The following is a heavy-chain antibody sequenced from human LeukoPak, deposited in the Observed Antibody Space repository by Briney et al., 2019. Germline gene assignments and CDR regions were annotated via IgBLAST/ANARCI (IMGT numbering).Heavy chain of an antibody. CDR2: IYYSGST. Sequence: SETLSLTCTVSDGSISSSSYYWGWIRQPPGKGLEWNGSIYYSGSTYYNPPLKSRVTISVDTSKNQFSLKLSSVTAADTAVYYCARAGSIAAIDYWGQGTLVTVSS. CDR1: DGSISSSSYY. D-gene: IGHD6-6*01. CDR3: ARAGSIAAIDY. V-gene: IGHV4-39*07. J-gene: IGHJ4*02.